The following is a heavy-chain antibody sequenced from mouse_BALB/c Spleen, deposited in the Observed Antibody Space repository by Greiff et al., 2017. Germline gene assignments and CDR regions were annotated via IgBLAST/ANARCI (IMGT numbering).Heavy chain of an antibody. J-gene: IGHJ4*01. D-gene: IGHD1-2*01. Sequence: VQLQQSGPGLVAPSQSLSITCTVSGFSLTSYGVHWVRQPPGKGLEWLGVIWAGGSTNYNSALMSRLSISKDNSKSQVFLKMNSLQTDDTAMYYCARDGDITTALYAMDYWGQGTSVTVSS. CDR2: IWAGGST. V-gene: IGHV2-9*02. CDR3: ARDGDITTALYAMDY. CDR1: GFSLTSYG.